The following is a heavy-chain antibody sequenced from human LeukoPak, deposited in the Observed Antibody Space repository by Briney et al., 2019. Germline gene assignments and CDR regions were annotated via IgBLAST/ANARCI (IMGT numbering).Heavy chain of an antibody. V-gene: IGHV4-59*01. CDR2: IYYSGST. J-gene: IGHJ4*02. Sequence: KASETLSLTCTVSGGSISSYYWSWLRRPPGKGLEWIGYIYYSGSTNYNPSLKSRVTISVDTSKNQFSLKLSSVTAADTAVYYCARVGYSGYEFDYWGQGTLVTVSS. CDR1: GGSISSYY. D-gene: IGHD5-12*01. CDR3: ARVGYSGYEFDY.